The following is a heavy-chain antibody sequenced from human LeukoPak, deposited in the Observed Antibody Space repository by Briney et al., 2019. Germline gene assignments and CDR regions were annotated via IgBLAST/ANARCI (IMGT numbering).Heavy chain of an antibody. J-gene: IGHJ5*02. V-gene: IGHV4-59*01. Sequence: SETLSLTCTVSGGSISSYYWSWIRQPPGKGLEWIGYIYCSGSTNYNPSLKSRVTISVDTSKNQFSLKLSSVTAADTAVYYCARAPRPGNWFDPWGQGTLVTVSS. D-gene: IGHD1-14*01. CDR2: IYCSGST. CDR3: ARAPRPGNWFDP. CDR1: GGSISSYY.